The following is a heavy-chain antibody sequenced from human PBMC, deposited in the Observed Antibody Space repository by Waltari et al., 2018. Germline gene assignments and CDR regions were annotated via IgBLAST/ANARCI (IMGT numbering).Heavy chain of an antibody. CDR3: ASYGEYYFDY. CDR1: GFTFSSYA. Sequence: QVQLVESGGGVVQPGRSLRLSCAASGFTFSSYALHWVRQAPGKGLEWVAVISYDGSNKYYADSVKGRFTISRDNSKNTLYLQMNSLRAEDTAVYYCASYGEYYFDYWGQGTLVTVSS. V-gene: IGHV3-30-3*01. CDR2: ISYDGSNK. D-gene: IGHD4-17*01. J-gene: IGHJ4*02.